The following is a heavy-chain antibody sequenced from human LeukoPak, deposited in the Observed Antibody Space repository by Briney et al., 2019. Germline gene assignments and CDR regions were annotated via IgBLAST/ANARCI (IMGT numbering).Heavy chain of an antibody. CDR1: GFTFSSYE. CDR2: ISSSDSTI. CDR3: ARINFYDTSGYYYLGGWFDP. Sequence: QPGGSLRLSCAASGFTFSSYEMNWVRQAPGKGLEWVSYISSSDSTIYYADSVKGRFTISRDNAKNSLYLQMNSLRAEDTAVYYCARINFYDTSGYYYLGGWFDPWGQGTLVTVSS. D-gene: IGHD3-22*01. V-gene: IGHV3-48*03. J-gene: IGHJ5*02.